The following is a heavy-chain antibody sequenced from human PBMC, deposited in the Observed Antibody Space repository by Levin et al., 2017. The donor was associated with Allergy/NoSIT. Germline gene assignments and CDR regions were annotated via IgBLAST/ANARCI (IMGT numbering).Heavy chain of an antibody. CDR3: TRDSDPDAFDI. V-gene: IGHV3-21*01. J-gene: IGHJ3*02. Sequence: GESLKISCAASGFALSSYTMNWVRQAPGKGLEWISSITTSNTYIKYVDSVEGRFTISRDNAENSLFLQMSGLRADDTAVYYCTRDSDPDAFDIWGQGTMVFVSS. CDR2: ITTSNTYI. CDR1: GFALSSYT.